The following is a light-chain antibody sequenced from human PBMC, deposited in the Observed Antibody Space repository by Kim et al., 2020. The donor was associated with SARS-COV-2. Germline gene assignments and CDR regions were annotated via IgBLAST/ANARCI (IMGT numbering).Light chain of an antibody. CDR2: GAS. J-gene: IGKJ1*01. CDR1: QSASSSY. Sequence: SRGERASRACRASQSASSSYVAWYQNKPGQAPRLLIYGASSRATGIPDRFSGSGSGTDFTLTISRLEPEDFAVYYCHDYGSSPRTFGQGTKVDIK. V-gene: IGKV3-20*01. CDR3: HDYGSSPRT.